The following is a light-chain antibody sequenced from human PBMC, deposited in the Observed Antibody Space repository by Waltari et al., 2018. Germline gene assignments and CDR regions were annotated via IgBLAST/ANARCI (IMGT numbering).Light chain of an antibody. J-gene: IGKJ1*01. CDR3: QQYYSSPPAWT. CDR1: QSVLYSSNNKNY. V-gene: IGKV4-1*01. Sequence: DIVMTQSPDSLAVSLGERATINCKSSQSVLYSSNNKNYLAWYQQKPGQPPKLLIYWASTREFGVPDRFSGSGSGTDFTLTINSLQPEDVAVYYCQQYYSSPPAWTFGQGTKVEIK. CDR2: WAS.